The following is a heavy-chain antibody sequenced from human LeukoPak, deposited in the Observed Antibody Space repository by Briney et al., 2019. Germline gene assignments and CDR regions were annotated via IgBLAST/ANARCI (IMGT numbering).Heavy chain of an antibody. D-gene: IGHD2-21*01. CDR2: IYYSGST. CDR1: GGSISSGGYS. J-gene: IGHJ4*02. Sequence: SETLSLTCAVSGGSISSGGYSWSWIRQPPGKGLEWIGYIYYSGSTYYNPSLKSRVTISVDTSKNQFSLKLSSVTAADTAVYYCARVTYSIFDYWGQGTLVAVSS. V-gene: IGHV4-30-4*07. CDR3: ARVTYSIFDY.